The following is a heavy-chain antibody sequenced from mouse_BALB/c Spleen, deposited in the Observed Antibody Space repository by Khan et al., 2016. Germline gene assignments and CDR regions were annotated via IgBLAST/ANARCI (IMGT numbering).Heavy chain of an antibody. CDR2: ISYSGST. Sequence: EVKLLESGPSLVKPSQTLSLTCSVTGDSITSSYWNWIRKFPGNKLEYMGYISYSGSTYYNPSLKSRISITRDTSKNQYYLQLNSVTTEDTATYYCARSGYYGYLGYWGQGTPLTVSS. CDR3: ARSGYYGYLGY. D-gene: IGHD1-1*01. J-gene: IGHJ2*01. V-gene: IGHV3-8*02. CDR1: GDSITSSY.